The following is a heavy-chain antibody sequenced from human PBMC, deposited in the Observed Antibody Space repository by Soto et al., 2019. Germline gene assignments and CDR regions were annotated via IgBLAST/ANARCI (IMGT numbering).Heavy chain of an antibody. V-gene: IGHV3-23*01. Sequence: XGSLRLSCAASGFTFSNCAMSWVRQAPGKGLEWVSIISGDGGSIYYADSVEGRFTISRDNSKNTLNLQMSSLRAGDTAVYYCVKAVGPTAPSSRIFDYWGLGTLVTVSS. CDR3: VKAVGPTAPSSRIFDY. CDR2: ISGDGGSI. D-gene: IGHD1-26*01. J-gene: IGHJ4*02. CDR1: GFTFSNCA.